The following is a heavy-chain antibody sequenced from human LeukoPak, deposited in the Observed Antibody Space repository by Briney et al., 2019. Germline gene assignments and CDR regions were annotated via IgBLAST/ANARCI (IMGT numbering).Heavy chain of an antibody. Sequence: SETLSLTCTVSGGSISSGGYYWSWIRQHPGKGLEWIGYIYYSGSTYYNPSLKSRVTISVDPSKNQFSLKLSSVTAADTAVYYCARTRGPGQDWFDPWGQGTLVTVSS. CDR1: GGSISSGGYY. D-gene: IGHD2-15*01. CDR3: ARTRGPGQDWFDP. CDR2: IYYSGST. V-gene: IGHV4-31*03. J-gene: IGHJ5*02.